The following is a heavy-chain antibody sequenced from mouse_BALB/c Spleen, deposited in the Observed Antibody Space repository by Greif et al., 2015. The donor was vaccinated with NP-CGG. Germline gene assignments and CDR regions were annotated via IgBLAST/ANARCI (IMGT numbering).Heavy chain of an antibody. V-gene: IGHV1-54*01. J-gene: IGHJ2*01. Sequence: VKLQESGAELVRPGTSVKVSCKASGYAFTNYLIEWVKQRPGQGLEWIGVINPGSGGTNYNEKFKGKATLTADKSSSTAYMQLSSLTSDDSAVYFCAREGAYYGNFDYWGQGTTLTVSS. D-gene: IGHD2-10*01. CDR3: AREGAYYGNFDY. CDR2: INPGSGGT. CDR1: GYAFTNYL.